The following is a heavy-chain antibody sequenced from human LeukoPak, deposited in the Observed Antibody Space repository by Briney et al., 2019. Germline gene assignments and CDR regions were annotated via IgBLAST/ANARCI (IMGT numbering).Heavy chain of an antibody. J-gene: IGHJ3*02. D-gene: IGHD4-23*01. V-gene: IGHV3-48*04. CDR2: ISSSSSTI. CDR3: VLPTLYGGNSVAFDI. CDR1: GFTFSSYS. Sequence: TGGSLRLSCAASGFTFSSYSMNWVRQAPGKGLEWVSYISSSSSTIYYADSVKGRFTISRDNAKNSLYLQMNSLRAEDTAVYYCVLPTLYGGNSVAFDIWGQGTMVTVSS.